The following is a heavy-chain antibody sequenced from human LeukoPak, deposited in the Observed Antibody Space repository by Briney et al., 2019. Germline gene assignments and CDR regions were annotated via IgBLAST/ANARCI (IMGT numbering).Heavy chain of an antibody. J-gene: IGHJ4*02. V-gene: IGHV3-30*02. CDR1: GFIFSSYG. Sequence: GGSLRLSCAASGFIFSSYGMHWVRQAPGKGLEWVSFIRYDGSKKYYADPVKGRFTISRDNSKNTLYLQMNSLRAEDTAVYYCAKGDIVVVPAAAGDYWGQGTLVTVSS. CDR2: IRYDGSKK. CDR3: AKGDIVVVPAAAGDY. D-gene: IGHD2-2*01.